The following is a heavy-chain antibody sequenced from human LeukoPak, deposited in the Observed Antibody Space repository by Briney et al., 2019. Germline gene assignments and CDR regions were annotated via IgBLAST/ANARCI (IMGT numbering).Heavy chain of an antibody. Sequence: GESLKISCKGSGYSFTSYWIGWVRQMPGKGLEWMGIIYPGDSDTRYSPSFQGPVTISADKSISTAYLQWSSLKASDTAMYYCARQVEYSSGWSHYFDYWGQGTLVTVSS. V-gene: IGHV5-51*01. CDR1: GYSFTSYW. D-gene: IGHD6-19*01. CDR3: ARQVEYSSGWSHYFDY. CDR2: IYPGDSDT. J-gene: IGHJ4*02.